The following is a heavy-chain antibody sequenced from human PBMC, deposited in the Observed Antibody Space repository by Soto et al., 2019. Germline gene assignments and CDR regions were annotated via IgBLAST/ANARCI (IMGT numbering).Heavy chain of an antibody. CDR3: AKAGAMLVPPH. D-gene: IGHD2-2*01. CDR1: DFDFSSYG. V-gene: IGHV3-30*18. CDR2: SSYDGRET. Sequence: QVQLVESGGGVVQPGRSLRLSCAASDFDFSSYGIHWVRQAPGKGLEWVAASSYDGRETFYADSAKGRFTVSKEMSKNTLFLQMNSLRAEDAAVYYCAKAGAMLVPPHWGQGTLVTVSS. J-gene: IGHJ4*02.